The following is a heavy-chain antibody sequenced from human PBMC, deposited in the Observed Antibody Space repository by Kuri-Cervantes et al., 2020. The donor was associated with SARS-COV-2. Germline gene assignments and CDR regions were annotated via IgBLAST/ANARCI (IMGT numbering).Heavy chain of an antibody. Sequence: ASVKVSCKVSGYTLTELSMHWVRQAPGKGLEWMGGFDPEDGETIYAQKFQGRVTMTEDTSTDTAYMELSSLRPEDTAVYYCATDQDLLEGFRLKKYYYYGMDVWGQGTTVTVSS. J-gene: IGHJ6*02. CDR1: GYTLTELS. CDR2: FDPEDGET. V-gene: IGHV1-24*01. CDR3: ATDQDLLEGFRLKKYYYYGMDV. D-gene: IGHD3-3*01.